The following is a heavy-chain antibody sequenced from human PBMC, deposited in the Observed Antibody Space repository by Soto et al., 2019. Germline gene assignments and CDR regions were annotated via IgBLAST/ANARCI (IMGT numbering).Heavy chain of an antibody. CDR2: IYPGDSDT. CDR3: ARRRRIKAGMDV. J-gene: IGHJ6*02. CDR1: GYSFTSYW. Sequence: GQSLKISYKGSGYSFTSYWIAWVLQMPGKGLESMGIIYPGDSDTRYSPSFQGHVTISADESTNTAYLQWSSLKPSDTAIYYCARRRRIKAGMDVWGQGTTVTVSS. V-gene: IGHV5-51*01. D-gene: IGHD2-21*01.